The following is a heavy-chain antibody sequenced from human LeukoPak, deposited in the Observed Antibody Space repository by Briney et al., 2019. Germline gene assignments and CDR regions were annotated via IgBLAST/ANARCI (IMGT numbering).Heavy chain of an antibody. D-gene: IGHD1-7*01. Sequence: GASVKVSCKASGYTFTGYYLHWVRPAPGQGLEWMGWIRPNNGATNYAQKFQGRVTMTRDTSINTAYMELIRLTSDDTAVYYCATGTTTHVDYYYYYMDVWGKGTTVTVSS. V-gene: IGHV1-2*02. CDR1: GYTFTGYY. CDR2: IRPNNGAT. CDR3: ATGTTTHVDYYYYYMDV. J-gene: IGHJ6*03.